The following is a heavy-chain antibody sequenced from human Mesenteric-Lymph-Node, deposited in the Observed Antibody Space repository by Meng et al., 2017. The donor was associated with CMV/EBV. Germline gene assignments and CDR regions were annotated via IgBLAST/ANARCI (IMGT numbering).Heavy chain of an antibody. D-gene: IGHD1-1*01. V-gene: IGHV1-2*06. J-gene: IGHJ5*02. CDR3: GRGQQTFDP. CDR2: INPNSGVS. CDR1: GYSFTGSS. Sequence: QVQLIQSGAEVKNPGASVKVSCTASGYSFTGSSIHWVRQAPGQGLEWMGRINPNSGVSNSAQNFQGRVTMTRDTSINTAYMELSSLTSDDTAVYYCGRGQQTFDPWGQGTLVTVSS.